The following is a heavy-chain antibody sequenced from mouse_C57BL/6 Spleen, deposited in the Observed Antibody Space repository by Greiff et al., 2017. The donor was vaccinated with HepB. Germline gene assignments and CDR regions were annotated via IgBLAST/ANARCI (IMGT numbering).Heavy chain of an antibody. CDR1: GFTFSSYA. V-gene: IGHV5-4*01. D-gene: IGHD1-1*01. CDR3: ARDGYGSSYDAMDY. CDR2: ISDGGSYT. Sequence: EVQRVESGGGLVKPGGSLKLSCAASGFTFSSYAMSWVRQTPEKRLEWVATISDGGSYTYYPDNVKGRFTISRDNAKNNLYLQMSHLKSEDTAMYYCARDGYGSSYDAMDYWGQGTSVTVSS. J-gene: IGHJ4*01.